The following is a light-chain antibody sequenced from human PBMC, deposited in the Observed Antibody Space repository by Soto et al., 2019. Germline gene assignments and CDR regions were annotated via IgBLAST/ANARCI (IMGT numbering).Light chain of an antibody. CDR2: DAS. J-gene: IGKJ5*01. V-gene: IGKV3-11*01. Sequence: EIVLTQSPATVSLSPLERATLSFMAIQSVSSYLAWYQQKPGQAPRLLIYDASNRATGIPARFSGSGSGTDFTLTISSLEPEDFAVYYCQQRSNWPPSITFGQGTRLEI. CDR3: QQRSNWPPSIT. CDR1: QSVSSY.